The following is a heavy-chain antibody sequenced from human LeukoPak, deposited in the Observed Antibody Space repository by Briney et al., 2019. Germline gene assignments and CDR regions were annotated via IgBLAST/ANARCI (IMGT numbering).Heavy chain of an antibody. Sequence: GGSLRLSCAASGFTFNNYGMHWVRQAPGKGLEWVALISYDGSIKYYADSVKGRFTISRDNSKNTLYLQMNSLRAEDTAVYYCAKSPMTADGSGIRWLMDVWGKGTTVTISS. D-gene: IGHD3-10*01. CDR3: AKSPMTADGSGIRWLMDV. J-gene: IGHJ6*03. CDR1: GFTFNNYG. CDR2: ISYDGSIK. V-gene: IGHV3-30*18.